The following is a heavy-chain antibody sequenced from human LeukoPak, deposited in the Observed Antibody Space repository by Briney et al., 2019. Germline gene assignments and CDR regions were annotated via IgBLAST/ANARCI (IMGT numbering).Heavy chain of an antibody. D-gene: IGHD2-15*01. CDR1: GGTFSSYT. Sequence: ASVKVSCTASGGTFSSYTISWVRQAPGQGLEWMGGIIPIFGTANYAQKFQGRVTITTDESTSTAYMELSSLRSEDTAVYYCARDRGDCSGGSCYWDYDAFDIWGQGTMVTVSS. CDR3: ARDRGDCSGGSCYWDYDAFDI. CDR2: IIPIFGTA. J-gene: IGHJ3*02. V-gene: IGHV1-69*05.